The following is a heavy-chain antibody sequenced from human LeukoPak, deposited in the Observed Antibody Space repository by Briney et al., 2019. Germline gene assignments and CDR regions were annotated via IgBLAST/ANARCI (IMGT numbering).Heavy chain of an antibody. Sequence: GGSLRLSCAASGFTFSDYYMSWIRQAPGKGLEWISYISSSGSTIYYADSVKGRFTISRDNAKNSLFLQLNSLRAEDTAVYYCARGIVGATTLYFDYWGQGTLVTVSS. CDR2: ISSSGSTI. V-gene: IGHV3-11*04. CDR1: GFTFSDYY. J-gene: IGHJ4*02. D-gene: IGHD1-26*01. CDR3: ARGIVGATTLYFDY.